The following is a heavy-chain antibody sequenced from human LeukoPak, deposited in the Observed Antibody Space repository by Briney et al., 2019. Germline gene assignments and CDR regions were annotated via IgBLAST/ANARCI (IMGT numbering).Heavy chain of an antibody. J-gene: IGHJ4*02. D-gene: IGHD4-17*01. V-gene: IGHV3-7*04. CDR2: IKQDGSEK. CDR3: ARDNYDYGDYYFDY. CDR1: GFTFSSYW. Sequence: GGSLRLSCAASGFTFSSYWMSWVRQPPGKGLEWVANIKQDGSEKYYVDSVKGRFTISRDNARNSLYLQMNSLTAEDTAVYYCARDNYDYGDYYFDYWGQGTLVTVSS.